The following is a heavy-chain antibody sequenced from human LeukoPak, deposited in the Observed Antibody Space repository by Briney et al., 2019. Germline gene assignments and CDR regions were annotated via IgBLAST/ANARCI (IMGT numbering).Heavy chain of an antibody. CDR3: AKQPYNFYYLDV. CDR2: IVGDGSKT. J-gene: IGHJ6*03. CDR1: GFSFNNCA. Sequence: GGSLRLSCAASGFSFNNCAMTWVRQAPGKGLEWVSTIVGDGSKTYYADSVKGRFTISSDNSRTLLFLHMNSLRAEDTAVYYCAKQPYNFYYLDVWGEGTTVTVSS. V-gene: IGHV3-23*01. D-gene: IGHD2-21*01.